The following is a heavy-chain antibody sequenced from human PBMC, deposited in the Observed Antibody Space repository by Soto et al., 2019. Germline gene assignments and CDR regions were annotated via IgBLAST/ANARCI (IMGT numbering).Heavy chain of an antibody. D-gene: IGHD3-10*01. CDR1: GFTFSSYS. CDR2: ISSSSSYI. V-gene: IGHV3-21*01. Sequence: EVQLVESGGGLVKPGGSLRLSCAASGFTFSSYSMNWVRQAPGKGLEWVSSISSSSSYIYYADSAKGRFTISRDNAKNSLYLQMNSLRAEDTAVYYCARAYYYGSGSYSVGFLYFDYWGQGTLVTVSS. J-gene: IGHJ4*02. CDR3: ARAYYYGSGSYSVGFLYFDY.